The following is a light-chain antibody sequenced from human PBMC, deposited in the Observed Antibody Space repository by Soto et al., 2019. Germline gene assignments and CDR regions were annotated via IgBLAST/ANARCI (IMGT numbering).Light chain of an antibody. Sequence: VWTQSAGTLSLSPGEMATLSCSASQSISSSYLAWYQQKPGQAPRLLIYGASNRATAIPARFSGSGSGTDFTLTISSLEPEDFAVYYCQQSDDSPGTFGQGTKV. CDR2: GAS. J-gene: IGKJ1*01. CDR1: QSISSSY. CDR3: QQSDDSPGT. V-gene: IGKV3-20*01.